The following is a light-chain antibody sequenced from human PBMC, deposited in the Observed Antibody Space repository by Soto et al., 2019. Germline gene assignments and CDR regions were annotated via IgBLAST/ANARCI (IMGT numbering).Light chain of an antibody. CDR2: EVS. J-gene: IGLJ2*01. CDR1: SSDVGGYNY. CDR3: SSYTCCSTLVV. Sequence: QSALTQPASVSGSPGQSITISCTGTSSDVGGYNYVSWYQQHPGKAPKLMIYEVSNRPSGVSNRFSGSKSGNTASLTISGLQAEDEAYYYCSSYTCCSTLVVFGGGTKLTVL. V-gene: IGLV2-14*01.